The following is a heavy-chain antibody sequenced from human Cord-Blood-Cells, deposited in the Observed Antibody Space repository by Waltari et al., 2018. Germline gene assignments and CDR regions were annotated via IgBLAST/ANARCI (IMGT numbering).Heavy chain of an antibody. CDR2: INPNSGNT. CDR1: GYTFTSYD. CDR3: ARGVVPAALYYYYGMDV. J-gene: IGHJ6*02. V-gene: IGHV1-8*03. D-gene: IGHD2-2*01. Sequence: QVQLVQSGAEVKKPGASVKVSCKASGYTFTSYDINWVRQATGQGREWMGWINPNSGNTGYAQKCQGRVTITRNTSISTAYMELSSLRTEDTAVYYCARGVVPAALYYYYGMDVWGQGTTVTVSS.